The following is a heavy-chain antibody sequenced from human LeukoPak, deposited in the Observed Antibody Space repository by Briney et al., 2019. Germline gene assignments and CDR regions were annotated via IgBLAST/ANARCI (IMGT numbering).Heavy chain of an antibody. V-gene: IGHV4-4*02. CDR2: IYHSGST. D-gene: IGHD3-9*01. CDR3: ARGRPNYDILTGYVGY. CDR1: GGSISSSNW. Sequence: SETLSPTCAVSGGSISSSNWWSWVRQPPGKGLEWIGEIYHSGSTNYNPSLKSRVTISVDKSKNQFSLKLSSVTAADTAVYYCARGRPNYDILTGYVGYWGQGTLVTVSS. J-gene: IGHJ4*02.